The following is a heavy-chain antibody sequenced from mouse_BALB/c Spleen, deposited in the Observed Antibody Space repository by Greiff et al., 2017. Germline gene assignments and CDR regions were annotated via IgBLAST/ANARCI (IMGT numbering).Heavy chain of an antibody. CDR3: AIDSSGYGFAY. J-gene: IGHJ3*01. CDR2: IDPSDSYT. CDR1: GYTFTSYW. D-gene: IGHD3-2*01. Sequence: VQLQQPGAELVKPGASVKLSCKASGYTFTSYWMHWVKQRPGQGLEWIGEIDPSDSYTNYNQKFKGKATLTVDKSSSTAYMQLSSLTSEDSAVYYCAIDSSGYGFAYWGQGTLVTVSA. V-gene: IGHV1-69*02.